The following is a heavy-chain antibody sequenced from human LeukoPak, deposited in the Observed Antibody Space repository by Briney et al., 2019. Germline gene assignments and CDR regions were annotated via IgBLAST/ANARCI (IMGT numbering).Heavy chain of an antibody. J-gene: IGHJ5*02. CDR2: IIPIFGTA. V-gene: IGHV1-69*06. CDR3: AREGYSYGNWFDP. D-gene: IGHD5-18*01. Sequence: SVKVSCKASGGTFSSYAISWVRQAPGQGLEWMGGIIPIFGTANYAQKFQGRVTITADKSTSTAYMELSSLRSEDTAVYYCAREGYSYGNWFDPWGQGTLVTVSS. CDR1: GGTFSSYA.